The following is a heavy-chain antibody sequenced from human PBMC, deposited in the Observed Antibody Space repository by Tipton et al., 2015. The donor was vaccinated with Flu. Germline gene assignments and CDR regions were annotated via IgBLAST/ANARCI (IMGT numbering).Heavy chain of an antibody. V-gene: IGHV3-15*01. CDR1: GFTFSNAW. D-gene: IGHD5-12*01. CDR3: TTEGVKVATTFRY. Sequence: LRLSCTASGFTFSNAWMNWVRQAPGKGLEWLGPIKSQTDGGTTDYAAPLKGRFTITREESEQTLYLQMNSLKSEDTAVYYCTTEGVKVATTFRYWGQGTLVTGAS. CDR2: IKSQTDGGTT. J-gene: IGHJ4*02.